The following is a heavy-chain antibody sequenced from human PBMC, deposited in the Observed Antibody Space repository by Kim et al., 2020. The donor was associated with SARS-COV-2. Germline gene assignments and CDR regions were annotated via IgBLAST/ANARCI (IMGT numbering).Heavy chain of an antibody. Sequence: ASVKVSCKPSGYMFNTYGISWVRQAPGQGLEWMGWINPYNGDTKYAQKLQGRVTMTTDTSTGTAYMELRSVRLDDTATDYIARRLTAVSHYYGMDVWGQG. CDR3: ARRLTAVSHYYGMDV. CDR2: INPYNGDT. D-gene: IGHD6-13*01. V-gene: IGHV1-18*01. CDR1: GYMFNTYG. J-gene: IGHJ6*01.